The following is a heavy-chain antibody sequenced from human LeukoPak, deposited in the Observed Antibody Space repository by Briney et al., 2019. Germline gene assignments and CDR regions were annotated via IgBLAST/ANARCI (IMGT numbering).Heavy chain of an antibody. Sequence: KTSETLTLTCTVSGGSISSSSYYWGWIRQPPGKGLEWIGSIYYSGSTYYNPSLKSRVTISVDTSKNQFSLKLSSVTAADTAVYYCASLGYCSSTSCDYYYYYMDVWGKGTTVTVSS. D-gene: IGHD2-2*01. CDR1: GGSISSSSYY. J-gene: IGHJ6*03. V-gene: IGHV4-39*01. CDR2: IYYSGST. CDR3: ASLGYCSSTSCDYYYYYMDV.